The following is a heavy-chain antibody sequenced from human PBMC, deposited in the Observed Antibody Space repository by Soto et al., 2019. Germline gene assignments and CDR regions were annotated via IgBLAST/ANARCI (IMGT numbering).Heavy chain of an antibody. CDR2: IIPIFGTA. D-gene: IGHD6-6*01. CDR1: GGTFSSYA. Sequence: SVKVSCKASGGTFSSYAISWVRQAPGQGLEWMGGIIPIFGTANYAQKFQGRVTITADESTSTAYMELSSLRSEDTAVYYCARGKNEEYSRFPNLDGMDVWGQGTTVTVSS. CDR3: ARGKNEEYSRFPNLDGMDV. V-gene: IGHV1-69*13. J-gene: IGHJ6*02.